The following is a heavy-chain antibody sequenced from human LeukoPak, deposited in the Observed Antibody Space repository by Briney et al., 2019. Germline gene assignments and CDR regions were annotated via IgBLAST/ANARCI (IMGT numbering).Heavy chain of an antibody. CDR3: ARSARIAAAGTPYWFDP. CDR1: GGPISSYY. CDR2: IYYSGST. D-gene: IGHD6-13*01. Sequence: PSETLSLTCTVSGGPISSYYWSWIRQPPGKGLEWIGYIYYSGSTNYNPSLKSRVTISVDTSKNQFSLKLSSVTAADTAVYYCARSARIAAAGTPYWFDPWGQGTLVTVSS. V-gene: IGHV4-59*01. J-gene: IGHJ5*02.